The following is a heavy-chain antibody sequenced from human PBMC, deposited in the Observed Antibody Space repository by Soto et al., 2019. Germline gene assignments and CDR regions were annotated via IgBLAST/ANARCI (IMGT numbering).Heavy chain of an antibody. V-gene: IGHV1-69*13. CDR3: ARTVVVTASAFRYYGMDV. CDR1: GGTFNSYV. J-gene: IGHJ6*02. Sequence: ASVKVSCKASGGTFNSYVISWVRQAPGQGLEWMGGITPMFGTPNYAEKFQGRVTITADESTRTAYMELSSLRSEDTAVYYCARTVVVTASAFRYYGMDVWGQGTTVTVSS. CDR2: ITPMFGTP. D-gene: IGHD2-21*02.